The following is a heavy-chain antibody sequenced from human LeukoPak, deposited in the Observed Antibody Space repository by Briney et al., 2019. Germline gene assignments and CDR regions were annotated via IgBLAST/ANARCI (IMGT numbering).Heavy chain of an antibody. V-gene: IGHV1-18*01. J-gene: IGHJ5*02. D-gene: IGHD3-3*01. CDR3: AKGAVFLEWFNEFDP. CDR1: GYTFTSYG. Sequence: ASVKVSCKASGYTFTSYGISWVRQAPGQGLEWMGWISAYNGNTNYAQKLQGRVTMTTDTSTSTAYMELSSLRSEDTAVYYCAKGAVFLEWFNEFDPWGQGTLVTVSS. CDR2: ISAYNGNT.